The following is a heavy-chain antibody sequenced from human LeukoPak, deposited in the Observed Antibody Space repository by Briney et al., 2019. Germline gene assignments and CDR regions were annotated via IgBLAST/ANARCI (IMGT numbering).Heavy chain of an antibody. V-gene: IGHV1-2*06. J-gene: IGHJ4*02. CDR1: GYTFTCYY. D-gene: IGHD2-2*01. Sequence: GASVTVSCKASGYTFTCYYMHWVRQAPGQGLEWMGRINPNSGGTNYAQKFQGRVTMTRDTSISTAYMELSRLRSDNTAVYYGARRNHTNWGQRTLVTVPS. CDR3: ARRNHTN. CDR2: INPNSGGT.